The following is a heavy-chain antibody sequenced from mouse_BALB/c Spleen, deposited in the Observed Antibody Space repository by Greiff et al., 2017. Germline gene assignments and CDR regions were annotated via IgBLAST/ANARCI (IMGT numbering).Heavy chain of an antibody. CDR1: GYTFTSYV. CDR2: INPYNDGT. V-gene: IGHV1-14*01. Sequence: VQLQQSGPELVKPGASVKMSCKASGYTFTSYVMHWVKQKPGQGLEWIGYINPYNDGTKYNEKFKGKATLTSDKSSSTAYMELSSLTSEDSAVYYCARGSGNPLWDYWGQGTSVTVSS. CDR3: ARGSGNPLWDY. D-gene: IGHD1-3*01. J-gene: IGHJ4*01.